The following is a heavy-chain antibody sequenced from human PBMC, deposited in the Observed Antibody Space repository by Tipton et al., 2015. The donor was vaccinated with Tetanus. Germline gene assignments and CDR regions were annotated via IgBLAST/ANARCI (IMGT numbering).Heavy chain of an antibody. Sequence: GSLRLSCAASGFTFSSYSMNWVRQAPGKGLEWASYISASGSIIFYADSVRGRFTVSRDNAKDSLYLQMNSLRDEDTAVYFCTCHRHSNWFDYWGQGTLVTVSS. V-gene: IGHV3-48*02. CDR3: TCHRHSNWFDY. CDR1: GFTFSSYS. J-gene: IGHJ4*02. CDR2: ISASGSII. D-gene: IGHD6-13*01.